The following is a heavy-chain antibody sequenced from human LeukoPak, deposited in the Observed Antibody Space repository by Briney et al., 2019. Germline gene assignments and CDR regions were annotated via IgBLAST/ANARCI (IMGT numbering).Heavy chain of an antibody. Sequence: PSETLSLTCIVSGGSISSYFWSWIRQPAGKGLEWIGRINTIGSTNYNPSLKSRVTMSIDTSKNQFSLKLSSVTAADTAVYYCATRSVGSGPLDYWGQGTLVTVSS. CDR3: ATRSVGSGPLDY. V-gene: IGHV4-4*07. D-gene: IGHD3-10*01. J-gene: IGHJ4*02. CDR2: INTIGST. CDR1: GGSISSYF.